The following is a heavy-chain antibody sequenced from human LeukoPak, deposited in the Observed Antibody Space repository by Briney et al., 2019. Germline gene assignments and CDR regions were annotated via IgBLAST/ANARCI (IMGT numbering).Heavy chain of an antibody. J-gene: IGHJ3*02. CDR2: IIPIFGTA. V-gene: IGHV1-69*01. CDR3: ARLVTTDDAFDI. D-gene: IGHD3-16*02. CDR1: GGTFSSYA. Sequence: SVKVSCKASGGTFSSYAISWVRQAPGQGLEWMGGIIPIFGTANYAQKFQGRVTITADESTSTAYMELSSLRSEDTAVYYCARLVTTDDAFDIWGQGTMVTVSS.